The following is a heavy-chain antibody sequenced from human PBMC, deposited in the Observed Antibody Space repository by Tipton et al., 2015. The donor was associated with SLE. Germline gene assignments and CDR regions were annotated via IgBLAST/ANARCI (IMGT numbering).Heavy chain of an antibody. J-gene: IGHJ4*02. Sequence: SLRLSCAASGLTFSVFWMSWVRQAPGKGLEWVANIKQDGSQKNYVDSVKGRFSISRDNDKNSLYLQMRSLRAEDTAIYYCATHRVGRIDYWGQGSLVTVSS. CDR3: ATHRVGRIDY. CDR1: GLTFSVFW. CDR2: IKQDGSQK. V-gene: IGHV3-7*01. D-gene: IGHD3-16*01.